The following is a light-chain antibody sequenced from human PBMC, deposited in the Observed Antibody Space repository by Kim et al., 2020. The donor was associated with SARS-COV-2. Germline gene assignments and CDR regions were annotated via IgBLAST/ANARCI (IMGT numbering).Light chain of an antibody. V-gene: IGKV3-11*01. CDR3: QQRGNWPLT. J-gene: IGKJ1*01. Sequence: LAPGERATLSGGASQSVGSSFAWYQQKPGQAPRLLIYDAFSRATGIPARFSGSGSGTDFTLTISSLEPEDFAVYYCQQRGNWPLTFGQGTKVDIK. CDR1: QSVGSS. CDR2: DAF.